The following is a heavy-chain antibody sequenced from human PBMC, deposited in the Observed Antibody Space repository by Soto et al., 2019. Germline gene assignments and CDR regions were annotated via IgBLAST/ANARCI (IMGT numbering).Heavy chain of an antibody. V-gene: IGHV4-39*07. D-gene: IGHD6-13*01. J-gene: IGHJ4*02. CDR2: ISYSGST. Sequence: PSETLSLTCTVSGGSISSDSYYWGWIRQFPEKGLEWIASISYSGSTYYNPTLKSRLIISVDTSKSQFSLKLSSVTAADTAVYYCARDLKGSNCYDYWGQGTLVTVSS. CDR3: ARDLKGSNCYDY. CDR1: GGSISSDSYY.